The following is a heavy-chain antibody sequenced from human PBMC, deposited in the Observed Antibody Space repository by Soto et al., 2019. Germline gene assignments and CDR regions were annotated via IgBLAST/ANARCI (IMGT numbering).Heavy chain of an antibody. Sequence: PGGSLRLSCAASGFTFSSYAMSWVRQAPGKGLEWVSAISGSGGSTYYADSVKGRFTISRDNSKNTLYLQMNSLRAEDTAVYYCARDREATGTTNLYYYYYGMDVWGQGTTVTVSS. D-gene: IGHD1-7*01. V-gene: IGHV3-23*01. CDR3: ARDREATGTTNLYYYYYGMDV. J-gene: IGHJ6*02. CDR2: ISGSGGST. CDR1: GFTFSSYA.